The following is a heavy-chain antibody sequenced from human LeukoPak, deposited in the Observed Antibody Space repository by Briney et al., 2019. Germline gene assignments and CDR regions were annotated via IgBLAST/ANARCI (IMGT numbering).Heavy chain of an antibody. CDR3: ARQLSSGKWFGPEGI. J-gene: IGHJ3*02. CDR1: GGSISSYY. V-gene: IGHV4-59*08. Sequence: SETLSLTCTVSGGSISSYYWSWIRQPPGKGLEWIGYIYYSGSTNYNPSLKSRVTISVDTSKNQFSLKLSSVTAADTAVYYCARQLSSGKWFGPEGIWGQGTMVTVSS. D-gene: IGHD3-10*01. CDR2: IYYSGST.